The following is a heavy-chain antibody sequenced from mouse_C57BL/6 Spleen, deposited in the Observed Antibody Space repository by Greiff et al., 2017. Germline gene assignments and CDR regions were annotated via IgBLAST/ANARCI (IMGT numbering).Heavy chain of an antibody. D-gene: IGHD1-1*01. J-gene: IGHJ3*01. CDR3: ASNDYGSSPSWFAY. Sequence: EVQLQQSVAELVRPGASVKLSCTASGFNIKNTYMHWVKQRPEQGLEWIGRIDPANGNTKYAPKFQGKATITADTSYNTAYLQLSSLTSEDTAIYYGASNDYGSSPSWFAYWGQGTLVTVSA. V-gene: IGHV14-3*01. CDR1: GFNIKNTY. CDR2: IDPANGNT.